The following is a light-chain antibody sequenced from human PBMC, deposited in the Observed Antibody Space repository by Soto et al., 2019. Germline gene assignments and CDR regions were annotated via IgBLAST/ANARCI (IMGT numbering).Light chain of an antibody. J-gene: IGLJ1*01. Sequence: QSALTQPASVSGSPGQSITISCTGTSNDVGGYNYVSWYQQHPGRAPKLIIYEVSDRPSGVSNRFSGSKSGNTASLTISGLQAEDEADYYCSSYTLYSTYVFGTGTKLTVL. CDR1: SNDVGGYNY. CDR2: EVS. CDR3: SSYTLYSTYV. V-gene: IGLV2-14*01.